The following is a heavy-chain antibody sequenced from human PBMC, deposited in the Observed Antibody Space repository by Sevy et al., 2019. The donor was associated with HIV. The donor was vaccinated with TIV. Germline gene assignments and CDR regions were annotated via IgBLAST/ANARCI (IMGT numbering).Heavy chain of an antibody. Sequence: SETLSLTCTVSGGSISSYYWSWIRQPPGKGLEWIGYIYYSGSTNYNPSLKSRVTISVDTSKNQFSLKLSSVTAADTAVSYCARDNRRATKYFGMDVWGQGPTVTVSS. J-gene: IGHJ6*02. V-gene: IGHV4-59*01. CDR3: ARDNRRATKYFGMDV. D-gene: IGHD1-26*01. CDR1: GGSISSYY. CDR2: IYYSGST.